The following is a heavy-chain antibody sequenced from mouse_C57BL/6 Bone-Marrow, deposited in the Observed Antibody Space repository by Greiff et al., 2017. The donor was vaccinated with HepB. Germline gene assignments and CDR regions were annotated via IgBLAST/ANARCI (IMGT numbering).Heavy chain of an antibody. CDR1: EYEFPSHD. J-gene: IGHJ1*03. CDR2: INSDGGST. D-gene: IGHD2-3*01. CDR3: ARIYDGYYGWYFDV. Sequence: EVKLMESGGGLVQPGESLKLSCESNEYEFPSHDMSWVRKTPEKRLELVAAINSDGGSTYYPDTMERRFIISRDNTKKTLYLQMSSLRSEDTALYYCARIYDGYYGWYFDVWGTGTTVTVSS. V-gene: IGHV5-2*01.